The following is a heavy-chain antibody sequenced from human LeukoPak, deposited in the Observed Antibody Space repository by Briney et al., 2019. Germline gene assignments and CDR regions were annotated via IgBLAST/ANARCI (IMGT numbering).Heavy chain of an antibody. Sequence: PGGSLRLSCAASGFTFSSYSMNWVRQAPGKGLEWVSSISSSSSYIYYADSVKGRFTISGDNAKNSLYLQMNSLRAEDTAVYYCARDGEYSSSWYFNYWGQGTLVTVSS. J-gene: IGHJ4*02. CDR3: ARDGEYSSSWYFNY. D-gene: IGHD6-13*01. V-gene: IGHV3-21*01. CDR1: GFTFSSYS. CDR2: ISSSSSYI.